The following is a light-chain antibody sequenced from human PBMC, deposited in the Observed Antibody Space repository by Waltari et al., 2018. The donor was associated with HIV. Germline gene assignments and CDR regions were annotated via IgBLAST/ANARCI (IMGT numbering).Light chain of an antibody. CDR1: SKDVGGYNY. Sequence: QSALTQPASVSGSPGQSITTLSTSTSKDVGGYNYASWYQQHPGKAPKLMIYDVNNRPSGVSNRFSGSKSGNTASLTISGLQAEDEAEYFCTSCTSSSTWVFGGETKLTVL. CDR2: DVN. CDR3: TSCTSSSTWV. V-gene: IGLV2-14*03. J-gene: IGLJ3*02.